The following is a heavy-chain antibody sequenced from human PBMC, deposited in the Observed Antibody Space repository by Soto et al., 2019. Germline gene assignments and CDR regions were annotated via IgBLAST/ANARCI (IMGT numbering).Heavy chain of an antibody. J-gene: IGHJ4*02. CDR2: ISGSSTTI. D-gene: IGHD1-1*01. CDR3: ARGELDRTIGY. V-gene: IGHV3-48*02. Sequence: PGGSLRLSCAASGFSLRSRSMNWVRQAPGKGLEWVSYISGSSTTIYYTDSVKGRFTISRDNAKNSLYLQMNSLRHEDTAVYYCARGELDRTIGYWGQGTQVTVSS. CDR1: GFSLRSRS.